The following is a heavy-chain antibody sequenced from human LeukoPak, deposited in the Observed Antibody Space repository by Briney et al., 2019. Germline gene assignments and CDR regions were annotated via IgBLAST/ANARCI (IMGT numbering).Heavy chain of an antibody. Sequence: GGSLRLSCAASGFTFSSYAMSWVRQAPGKGLEWVSAISGSGGSTYYADSVNGRFTISRDNSKKTLYLQMNSLRGDDTAMYYCAFGPHQQWLLADYWGQGTLVTVSS. CDR3: AFGPHQQWLLADY. V-gene: IGHV3-23*01. D-gene: IGHD6-19*01. J-gene: IGHJ4*01. CDR2: ISGSGGST. CDR1: GFTFSSYA.